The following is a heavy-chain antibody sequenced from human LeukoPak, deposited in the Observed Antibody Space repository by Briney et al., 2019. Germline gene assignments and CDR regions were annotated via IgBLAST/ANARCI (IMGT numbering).Heavy chain of an antibody. V-gene: IGHV1-58*01. CDR3: AAGPYCSGGSCYQNWFDP. D-gene: IGHD2-15*01. Sequence: SVKVSCKASGFTFTSSAVQWVRQARGQRHEWIGWIVVGSGNTNYAQKFQEGVTITRDMSTSTAYMELSSLRSEDTAVYYCAAGPYCSGGSCYQNWFDPWGQGTLATVSS. J-gene: IGHJ5*02. CDR1: GFTFTSSA. CDR2: IVVGSGNT.